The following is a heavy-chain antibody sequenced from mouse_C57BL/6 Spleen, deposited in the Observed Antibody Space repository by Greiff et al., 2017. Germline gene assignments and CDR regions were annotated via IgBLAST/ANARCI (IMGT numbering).Heavy chain of an antibody. CDR3: AREGGNYVGDAMDY. V-gene: IGHV5-4*01. Sequence: EVQGVESGGGLVKPGGSLKLSCAASGFTFSSYAMSWVRQTPEKRLEWVATISAGGSYTYYPDNVKGRFTISRDNAKNNLYLQMSHLKSEDTAMYYCAREGGNYVGDAMDYWGQGTSGTVSS. J-gene: IGHJ4*01. CDR2: ISAGGSYT. CDR1: GFTFSSYA. D-gene: IGHD2-1*01.